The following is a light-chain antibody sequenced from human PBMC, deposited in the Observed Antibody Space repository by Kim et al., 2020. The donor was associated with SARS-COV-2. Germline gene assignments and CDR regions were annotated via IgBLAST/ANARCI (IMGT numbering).Light chain of an antibody. J-gene: IGKJ1*01. V-gene: IGKV1-39*01. CDR3: QQSYSTPPT. CDR2: GAP. CDR1: QNISIF. Sequence: DIQLTQSPSSLSASVGDRVTITCRAGQNISIFLNWYQQKPGQAPKLLISGAPSLRSGVPSRFSGSGSGTDFTLTISSLQPEDFATYYCQQSYSTPPTFGQGTKVDIK.